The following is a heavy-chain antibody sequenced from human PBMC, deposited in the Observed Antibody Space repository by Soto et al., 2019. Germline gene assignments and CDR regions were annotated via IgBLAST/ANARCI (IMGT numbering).Heavy chain of an antibody. CDR2: ISYDGSNK. D-gene: IGHD3-3*01. CDR1: GFTFSSYA. CDR3: ARDPFWSGYYTNYYYGMDV. V-gene: IGHV3-30-3*01. Sequence: GGSLRLSCAASGFTFSSYAMHWVRQAPGKGLEWVAVISYDGSNKYYADSVKGRFTISRDNSKNTLYLQMNSLRAEDTAVYYCARDPFWSGYYTNYYYGMDVWGQGTTVTVFS. J-gene: IGHJ6*02.